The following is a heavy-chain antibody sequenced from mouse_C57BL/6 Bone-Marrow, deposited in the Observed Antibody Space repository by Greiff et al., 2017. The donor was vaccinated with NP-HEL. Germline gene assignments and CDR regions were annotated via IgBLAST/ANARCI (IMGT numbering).Heavy chain of an antibody. J-gene: IGHJ2*01. V-gene: IGHV3-6*01. Sequence: VQLKESGPGLVKPSQSLSLTCSVTGYSITSGYYWNWIRQFPGNKLEWMGYISYDGSNNYNPSLKNRISITRDTSKNQFFLKLNSVTTEDTATYYCARGGYSNYWGQGTTLTVSS. D-gene: IGHD2-5*01. CDR2: ISYDGSN. CDR3: ARGGYSNY. CDR1: GYSITSGYY.